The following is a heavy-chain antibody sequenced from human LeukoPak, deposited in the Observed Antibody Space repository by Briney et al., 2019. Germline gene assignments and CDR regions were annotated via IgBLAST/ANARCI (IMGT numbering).Heavy chain of an antibody. CDR1: GFTFSSYG. CDR3: ARVVVRGVINYGMDV. J-gene: IGHJ6*02. V-gene: IGHV3-33*01. D-gene: IGHD3-10*01. Sequence: PGGSLRLSCAASGFTFSSYGMHWVRQAPGKGLEWVAVIWYDGSNKYYADSVKGRFTISRDNSKNTLYLQMNSLRAEDTAVYYCARVVVRGVINYGMDVWGQGTTVTVSS. CDR2: IWYDGSNK.